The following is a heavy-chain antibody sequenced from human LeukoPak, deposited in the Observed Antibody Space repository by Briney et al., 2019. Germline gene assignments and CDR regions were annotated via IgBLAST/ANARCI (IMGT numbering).Heavy chain of an antibody. CDR1: GFTFNTYS. J-gene: IGHJ4*02. V-gene: IGHV3-21*01. CDR2: ISSSNSYI. CDR3: ARDHGGVFIRGVIDY. D-gene: IGHD3-10*01. Sequence: GGSLRLSCAASGFTFNTYSMNWVRQAPGKGLEWVSSISSSNSYIYYADSMKGRFTISRDNAKNSLYLQVNSLRAEDTAVYYCARDHGGVFIRGVIDYWGQGTLVTVSS.